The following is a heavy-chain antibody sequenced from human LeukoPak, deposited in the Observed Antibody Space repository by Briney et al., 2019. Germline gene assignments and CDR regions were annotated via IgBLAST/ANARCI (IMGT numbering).Heavy chain of an antibody. D-gene: IGHD5-12*01. Sequence: SETLSLTCTVSGGSISSGGYYWSWIRQPPGKGLEWIGYIYHSGSTYYNPSLKSRVTISVDRSKNQFSLKLSSVTAADTAVYYCARVGYGGYRFDPWGQGTLVTVSS. V-gene: IGHV4-30-2*01. CDR1: GGSISSGGYY. CDR2: IYHSGST. CDR3: ARVGYGGYRFDP. J-gene: IGHJ5*02.